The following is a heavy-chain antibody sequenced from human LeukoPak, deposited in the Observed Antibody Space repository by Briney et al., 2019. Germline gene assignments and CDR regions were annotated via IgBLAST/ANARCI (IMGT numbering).Heavy chain of an antibody. CDR3: AKGGYGSY. D-gene: IGHD5-18*01. V-gene: IGHV3-23*01. CDR2: ISNSGDST. Sequence: PGGSLRLSCVASGLTLSGYAMSWVRQAPGKGLEWVSAISNSGDSTYYADSVKGRFTISRDNSKNTLYLQMNSLRAEDTAVYYCAKGGYGSYWGQGTLVTVSS. CDR1: GLTLSGYA. J-gene: IGHJ4*02.